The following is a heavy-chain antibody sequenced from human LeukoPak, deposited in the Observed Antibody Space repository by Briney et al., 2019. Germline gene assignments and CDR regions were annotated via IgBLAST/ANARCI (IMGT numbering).Heavy chain of an antibody. CDR3: ARSRTTMIRGSPNWSFDY. V-gene: IGHV4-59*01. D-gene: IGHD3-10*01. J-gene: IGHJ4*02. Sequence: KPSETLSLTCIFSGGAINNYYWSWVRQPPRKGLEWIWYIYYTGSTNYNPSLKSRVIISVDTSKNQFSLRLSSVTAADTADYYCARSRTTMIRGSPNWSFDYWGQGILVTASS. CDR2: IYYTGST. CDR1: GGAINNYY.